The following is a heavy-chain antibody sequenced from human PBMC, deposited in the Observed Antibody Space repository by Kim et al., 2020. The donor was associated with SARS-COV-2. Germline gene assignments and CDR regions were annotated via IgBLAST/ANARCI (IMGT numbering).Heavy chain of an antibody. Sequence: QKFQGRVTITADESTSTAYMELSSLRSEDTAVYYCARGIASGWYEVYFDYWGQGTLVTVSS. D-gene: IGHD6-19*01. J-gene: IGHJ4*02. CDR3: ARGIASGWYEVYFDY. V-gene: IGHV1-69*01.